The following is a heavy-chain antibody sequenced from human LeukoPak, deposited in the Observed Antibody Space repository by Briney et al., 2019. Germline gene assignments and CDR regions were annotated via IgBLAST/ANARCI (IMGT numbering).Heavy chain of an antibody. CDR2: INHSGST. CDR1: GGSFSGYY. D-gene: IGHD2-15*01. J-gene: IGHJ4*02. CDR3: ARSPAWYLRHFDY. V-gene: IGHV4-34*01. Sequence: SETLSLTCAVYGGSFSGYYWSWIRQPPGKGLEWIGEINHSGSTNYNPSLKSRVTISVDTSKNQFSLKLSSVTAADTAVYYCARSPAWYLRHFDYWGQGTLVTVSS.